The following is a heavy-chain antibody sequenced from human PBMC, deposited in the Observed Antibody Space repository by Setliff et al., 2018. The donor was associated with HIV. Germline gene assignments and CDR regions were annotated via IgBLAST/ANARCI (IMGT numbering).Heavy chain of an antibody. Sequence: GGSLRLSCAASGFTFSNSGMHWVRQAPGKGLEWVTFIRYDESDKDYADSVKGRFTISRDSAKNTLSLQTDSLRPDDTAVYYCAKNLYRSPWSPLDYWGQGTLVTVSS. CDR2: IRYDESDK. J-gene: IGHJ4*02. D-gene: IGHD6-19*01. CDR3: AKNLYRSPWSPLDY. CDR1: GFTFSNSG. V-gene: IGHV3-30*02.